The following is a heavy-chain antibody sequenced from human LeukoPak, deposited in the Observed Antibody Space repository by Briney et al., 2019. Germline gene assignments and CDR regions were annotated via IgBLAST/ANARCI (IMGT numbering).Heavy chain of an antibody. Sequence: SETLSLTCTVSGGSISSYYWSWIRQPPGKGLEWIGYIYYSGSTNYNPSLKSRVTISLDTSKNQFSLKLSSVTAADTAVYYCARSKWGYAFDIWGQETMVTVSS. J-gene: IGHJ3*02. D-gene: IGHD1-26*01. CDR3: ARSKWGYAFDI. CDR2: IYYSGST. V-gene: IGHV4-59*01. CDR1: GGSISSYY.